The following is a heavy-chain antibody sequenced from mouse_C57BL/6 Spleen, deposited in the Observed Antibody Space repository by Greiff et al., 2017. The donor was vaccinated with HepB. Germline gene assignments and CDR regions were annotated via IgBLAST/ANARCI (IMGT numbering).Heavy chain of an antibody. CDR2: IYPGSGNT. CDR3: ATTALGY. CDR1: GYSFTSYY. J-gene: IGHJ2*01. D-gene: IGHD1-2*01. V-gene: IGHV1-66*01. Sequence: VKLQESGPELVKPGASVKISCKASGYSFTSYYIHWVKQRPGQGLEWIGWIYPGSGNTKYNEKFKGKATLTADTSSSTAYMQLSSLTSEDSAVYYCATTALGYWGQGTTLTVSS.